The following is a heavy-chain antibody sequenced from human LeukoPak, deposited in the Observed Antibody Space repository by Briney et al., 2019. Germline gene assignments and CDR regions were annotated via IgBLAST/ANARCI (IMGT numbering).Heavy chain of an antibody. V-gene: IGHV4-59*01. Sequence: PSGTLSLTCTVSGGSISSYYWSWIRQPPGKGLEWIGYIYSSGSTSYNPSLKSRVTMSADTSKNQLSLKLSSVTAADTAVYYCAREGAVVAARRYFDYWGQGTLVTVSS. CDR3: AREGAVVAARRYFDY. D-gene: IGHD2-15*01. CDR2: IYSSGST. J-gene: IGHJ4*02. CDR1: GGSISSYY.